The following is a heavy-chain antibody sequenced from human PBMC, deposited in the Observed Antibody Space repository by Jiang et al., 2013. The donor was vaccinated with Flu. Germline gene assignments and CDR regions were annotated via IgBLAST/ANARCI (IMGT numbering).Heavy chain of an antibody. CDR2: IYYSGST. D-gene: IGHD5-24*01. Sequence: PGLVKPSETLSLTCTVSGGSISSSSYYWGWIRQPPGKGLEWIGSIYYSGSTYYNPSLKSRVTISVDTSKNQFSLKLSSVTAADTAVYYCARRSRFRVDGHYFDYWGQGTLVTVSS. J-gene: IGHJ4*02. V-gene: IGHV4-39*01. CDR3: ARRSRFRVDGHYFDY. CDR1: GGSISSSSYY.